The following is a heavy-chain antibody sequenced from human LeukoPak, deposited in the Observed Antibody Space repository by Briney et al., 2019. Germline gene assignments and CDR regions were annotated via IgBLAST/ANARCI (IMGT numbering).Heavy chain of an antibody. V-gene: IGHV1-18*01. Sequence: RGASVKVSCKASGYTFTSYGISWVRQAPGQGLEWMGWISAYNGNTNYAQKLQGRVTMTTDTSTSTAYMELRSLRSDDTAVYYCARTVGFGELLYLNWDYYYYMDVWGKGTTVTVSS. J-gene: IGHJ6*03. CDR1: GYTFTSYG. CDR3: ARTVGFGELLYLNWDYYYYMDV. D-gene: IGHD3-10*01. CDR2: ISAYNGNT.